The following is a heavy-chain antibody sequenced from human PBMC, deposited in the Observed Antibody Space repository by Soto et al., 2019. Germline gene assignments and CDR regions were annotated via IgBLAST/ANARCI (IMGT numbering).Heavy chain of an antibody. CDR3: ARDSNSSPEFDP. Sequence: GGSLRLSCAASGFTFSSYSMNWVRQAPGKGLEWVSSISSSSSYIYYADSVKGRFTISRDNAKNSLYLQMNSLRAEDTAVYYCARDSNSSPEFDPWGQGTLVTVS. D-gene: IGHD6-13*01. CDR2: ISSSSSYI. CDR1: GFTFSSYS. V-gene: IGHV3-21*01. J-gene: IGHJ5*02.